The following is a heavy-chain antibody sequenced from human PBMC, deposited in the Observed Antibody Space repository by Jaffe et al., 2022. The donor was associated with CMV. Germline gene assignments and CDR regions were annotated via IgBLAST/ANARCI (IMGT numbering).Heavy chain of an antibody. CDR2: INPSGGST. D-gene: IGHD3-22*01. V-gene: IGHV1-46*01. Sequence: QVQLVQSGAEVKKPGASVKVSCKASGYTFTSYYMHWVRQAPGQGLEWMGIINPSGGSTSYAQKFQGRVTMTRDTSTSTVYMELSSLRSEDTAVYYCARAPSYYDSSGYYYYYYGMDVWGQGTTVTVSS. J-gene: IGHJ6*02. CDR1: GYTFTSYY. CDR3: ARAPSYYDSSGYYYYYYGMDV.